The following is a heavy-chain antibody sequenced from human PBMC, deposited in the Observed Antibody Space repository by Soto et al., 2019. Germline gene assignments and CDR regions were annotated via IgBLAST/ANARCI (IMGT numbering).Heavy chain of an antibody. CDR1: GGSISSGDYY. CDR3: ARAKEYYYGSGSYDFWFEP. J-gene: IGHJ5*02. Sequence: SETLSLTCTVSGGSISSGDYYWSWIRQPPGKGLEWIGYIYYSGSTYYNPSLKSRVTISVDTSKNQFSLKLSSVTAADTAVYYCARAKEYYYGSGSYDFWFEPWGQGTLVTVSS. D-gene: IGHD3-10*01. V-gene: IGHV4-30-4*01. CDR2: IYYSGST.